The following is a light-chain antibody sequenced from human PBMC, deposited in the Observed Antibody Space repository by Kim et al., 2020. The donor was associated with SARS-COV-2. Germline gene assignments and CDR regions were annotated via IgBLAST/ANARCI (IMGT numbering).Light chain of an antibody. V-gene: IGLV3-1*01. CDR2: QDS. J-gene: IGLJ3*02. Sequence: YELTQPPSVSVSPGQTASITCSGDKLGDKYACWYQQKPGQSPVLVIYQDSKRPSGIPERFSGSNSGNTATLTISGTQAMDEADYYCQAWDSSTWVFGGGT. CDR3: QAWDSSTWV. CDR1: KLGDKY.